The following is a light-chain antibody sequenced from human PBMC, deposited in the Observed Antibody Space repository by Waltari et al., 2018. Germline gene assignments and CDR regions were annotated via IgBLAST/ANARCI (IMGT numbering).Light chain of an antibody. CDR2: WAS. J-gene: IGKJ3*01. Sequence: DIVMTQSPDPLAVSLGERATINCKYSQSVLHSSKKKNYLAWYQQKPGQPPKLLIYWASTRESGVPDRLSGSGSGTDCTRTISSLQAEDVAVYYCQQYYTVPFTFGPGTKVDVK. CDR1: QSVLHSSKKKNY. V-gene: IGKV4-1*01. CDR3: QQYYTVPFT.